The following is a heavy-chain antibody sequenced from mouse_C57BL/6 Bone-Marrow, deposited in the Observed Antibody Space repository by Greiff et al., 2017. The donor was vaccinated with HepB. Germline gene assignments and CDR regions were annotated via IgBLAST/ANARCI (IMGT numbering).Heavy chain of an antibody. CDR2: IRNKANGYTT. V-gene: IGHV7-3*01. J-gene: IGHJ1*03. CDR1: GFTFTDYY. D-gene: IGHD1-1*01. CDR3: ARYAYYYGSRYFDV. Sequence: EVQLQQSGGGLVQPGGSLSLSCAASGFTFTDYYMSWVRQPPGKALEWLGFIRNKANGYTTEYSASVKGRFTISRDNSQSILYLQMNALRAEDSATYYCARYAYYYGSRYFDVWGTGTTVTVSS.